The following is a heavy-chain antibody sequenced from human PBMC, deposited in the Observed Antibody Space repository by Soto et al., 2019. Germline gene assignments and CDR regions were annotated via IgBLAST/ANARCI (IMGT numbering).Heavy chain of an antibody. Sequence: PSETLSLTCTVSGGSVSSGDYFWSWIRQPPGKGLEWIGYIYDSGSSYYNPSLKSRVTMSVDTSKNQFSLKLRSVTAADTAMYYCDREKGYISGPKNFDSWGQGTLVTSPQ. CDR1: GGSVSSGDYF. D-gene: IGHD5-12*01. CDR3: DREKGYISGPKNFDS. V-gene: IGHV4-30-4*01. CDR2: IYDSGSS. J-gene: IGHJ4*02.